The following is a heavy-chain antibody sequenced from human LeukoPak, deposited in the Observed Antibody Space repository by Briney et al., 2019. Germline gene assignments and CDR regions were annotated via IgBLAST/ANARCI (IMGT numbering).Heavy chain of an antibody. Sequence: SETLSLTCTVSGDSISSSSFYWGWIRQPPGKGLEWIGYIYYSGSTNHNPSLKSRVTISVDTSKNQFSLKLSSVTAADTAVYYCARAEVNFYDRSGYFDYWGQGSLVTVSS. CDR1: GDSISSSSFY. D-gene: IGHD3-22*01. V-gene: IGHV4-61*05. CDR2: IYYSGST. CDR3: ARAEVNFYDRSGYFDY. J-gene: IGHJ4*02.